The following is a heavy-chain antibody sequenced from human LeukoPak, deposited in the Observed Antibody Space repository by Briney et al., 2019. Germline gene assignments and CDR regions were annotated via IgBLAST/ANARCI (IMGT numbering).Heavy chain of an antibody. Sequence: SETLSLTCTVSGGSLSSSSYYWGWIRQPPGKGLEWIGSIYYSGSTYYNPSLKSRVTISVDTSKNQFSLKLSSVTAADTAVYYCARPGGTGANWFDPWGQGTLVTVSS. CDR1: GGSLSSSSYY. J-gene: IGHJ5*02. CDR2: IYYSGST. D-gene: IGHD3/OR15-3a*01. CDR3: ARPGGTGANWFDP. V-gene: IGHV4-39*01.